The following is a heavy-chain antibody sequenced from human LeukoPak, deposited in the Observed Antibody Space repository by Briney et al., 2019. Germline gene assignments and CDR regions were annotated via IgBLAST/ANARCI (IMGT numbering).Heavy chain of an antibody. D-gene: IGHD3-22*01. CDR2: IIPILGIA. CDR3: ARDYGDYYDSSGYYDY. J-gene: IGHJ4*02. V-gene: IGHV1-69*04. Sequence: SVKVSCKVSGYTLTELSMHWVRQAPGQGLEWMGRIIPILGIANYAQKFQGRVTITADKSTSTAYMELSSLRSEDTAVYYCARDYGDYYDSSGYYDYWGQGTLVTVSS. CDR1: GYTLTELS.